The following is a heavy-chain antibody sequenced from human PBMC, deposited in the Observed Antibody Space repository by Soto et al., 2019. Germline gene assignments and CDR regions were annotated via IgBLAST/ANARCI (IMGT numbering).Heavy chain of an antibody. CDR2: IYPGDYET. J-gene: IGHJ4*02. CDR3: ARSPRSSPYFDY. Sequence: GESLKISCQCSGYTFSNFWIAWVRQLPGKGLEWMGIIYPGDYETRYSPSFHGKVTISADRSIGTAYLQWSSLEASDSAFYFCARSPRSSPYFDYWGQGALVTISS. D-gene: IGHD6-13*01. CDR1: GYTFSNFW. V-gene: IGHV5-51*01.